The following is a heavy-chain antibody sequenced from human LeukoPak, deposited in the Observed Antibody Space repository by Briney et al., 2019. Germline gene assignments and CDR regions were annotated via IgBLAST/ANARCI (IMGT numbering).Heavy chain of an antibody. V-gene: IGHV3-33*01. CDR1: GFTFSSFG. D-gene: IGHD3-16*01. J-gene: IGHJ6*02. CDR3: VRDGFGNFGGMDV. Sequence: PGGSLRLSCAASGFTFSSFGLHWVRQAPGKGLEWVAVIWYDGSYQYYGDSVKGRYTISRDSSKNMLYLQMNSLRVEDTAVYYCVRDGFGNFGGMDVWGLGTTVTVSS. CDR2: IWYDGSYQ.